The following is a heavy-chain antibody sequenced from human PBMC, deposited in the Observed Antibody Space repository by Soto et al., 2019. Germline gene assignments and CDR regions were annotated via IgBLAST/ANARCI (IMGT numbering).Heavy chain of an antibody. J-gene: IGHJ4*02. CDR2: IIPMFGTA. Sequence: QVQLVQSGAELKKPGSSVMVSCKASGGTFSSYAISWVRQAPGQGLEWMGAIIPMFGTANYAQKFQGRVTITADESTSTVYMELSSLRSEDTAVYYCARDGRDDSSGYYQGSFDCRGQGSLVTVSS. CDR3: ARDGRDDSSGYYQGSFDC. V-gene: IGHV1-69*01. CDR1: GGTFSSYA. D-gene: IGHD3-22*01.